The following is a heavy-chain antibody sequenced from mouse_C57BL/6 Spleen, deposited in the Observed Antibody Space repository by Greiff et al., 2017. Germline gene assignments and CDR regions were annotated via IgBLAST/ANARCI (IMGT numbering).Heavy chain of an antibody. CDR2: ISGGGGNT. Sequence: DVQLVESGGGLVKPGGSLKLSCAASGFTFSSYTMSWVRQTPEKRLEWVATISGGGGNTYYPDSVKGRFTLSRDNAKNTLYLKVRSLRSRDTAVDYCARHYYGSSWYFDVWGTGTTVTVSS. D-gene: IGHD1-1*01. V-gene: IGHV5-9*04. J-gene: IGHJ1*03. CDR1: GFTFSSYT. CDR3: ARHYYGSSWYFDV.